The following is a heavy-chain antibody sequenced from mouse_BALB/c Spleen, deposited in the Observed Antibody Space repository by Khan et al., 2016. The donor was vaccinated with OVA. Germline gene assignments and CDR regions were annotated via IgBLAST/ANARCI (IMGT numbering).Heavy chain of an antibody. J-gene: IGHJ4*01. Sequence: QMQLEESGPGLVAPSQSLSITCTVSGFSLTSYGLHWVRHPPGKGLEWLGVIWAGGSTNYNSALMSRLSISKDNSKSQVFLKMNSLQTDDTAMYYGARGEGYYEDAMDYGGKGTSVTVSS. V-gene: IGHV2-9*02. CDR1: GFSLTSYG. CDR3: ARGEGYYEDAMDY. D-gene: IGHD2-3*01. CDR2: IWAGGST.